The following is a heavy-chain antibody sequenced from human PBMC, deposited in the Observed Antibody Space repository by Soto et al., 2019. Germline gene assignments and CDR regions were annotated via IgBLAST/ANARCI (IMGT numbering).Heavy chain of an antibody. CDR1: GGSISSGGYS. CDR3: ARDGDYFGSGSPPLLSK. V-gene: IGHV4-30-2*01. CDR2: MYHSGST. Sequence: TLSLTCAVSGGSISSGGYSWSWIRQPPGKGLEWIGYMYHSGSTYYNPSLKSRVTISIDRSKNQFSLKLSSVTAADTAVYYCARDGDYFGSGSPPLLSKWGQGTLVTVSS. J-gene: IGHJ4*02. D-gene: IGHD3-10*01.